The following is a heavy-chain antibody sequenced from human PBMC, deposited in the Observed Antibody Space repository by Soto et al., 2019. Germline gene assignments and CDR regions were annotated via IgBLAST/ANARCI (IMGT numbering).Heavy chain of an antibody. J-gene: IGHJ6*03. Sequence: QVQLVQSGAEVKKPGASVTVSCKASGYRFSDYYLHWVRQAPGQGPEWMGWMNPNSGDTKYAQKFKGRVTMTRDTSVRTAFMELTWLKSDDTAVYYCARESGGATATLDYYYFYMDVWGIGTTVTVS. CDR1: GYRFSDYY. CDR2: MNPNSGDT. D-gene: IGHD5-12*01. CDR3: ARESGGATATLDYYYFYMDV. V-gene: IGHV1-2*02.